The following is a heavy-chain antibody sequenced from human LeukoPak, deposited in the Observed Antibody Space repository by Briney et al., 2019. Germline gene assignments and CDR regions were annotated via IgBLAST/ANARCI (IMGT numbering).Heavy chain of an antibody. Sequence: GGSLRLSCAASGLTVSGKYMMWVRQAPGKGLEWVSLIYSGGRPYYADSVRGRFTISRDTSKNTLFLQVSSLRAEDTALYYCATDGTYGQGYFDFWGLGTLVTVSS. J-gene: IGHJ4*02. D-gene: IGHD3-10*01. CDR3: ATDGTYGQGYFDF. CDR1: GLTVSGKY. V-gene: IGHV3-53*01. CDR2: IYSGGRP.